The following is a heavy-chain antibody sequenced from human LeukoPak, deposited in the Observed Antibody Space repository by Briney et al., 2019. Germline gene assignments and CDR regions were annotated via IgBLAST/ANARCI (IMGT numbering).Heavy chain of an antibody. CDR3: ARDLNWGQVDY. Sequence: PGGSLRLSCAASGFTLSGHWMYWLRQAPGKGLAWVSRINGDGSATNYAGSMKGRFTISRDNARNMVYLQMNSLREDDTAVYYCARDLNWGQVDYWGQGTLVTVSS. CDR1: GFTLSGHW. D-gene: IGHD7-27*01. CDR2: INGDGSAT. V-gene: IGHV3-74*01. J-gene: IGHJ4*02.